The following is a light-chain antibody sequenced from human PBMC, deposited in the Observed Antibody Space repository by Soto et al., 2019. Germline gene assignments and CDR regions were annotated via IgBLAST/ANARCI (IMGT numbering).Light chain of an antibody. V-gene: IGKV1-39*01. CDR2: AAS. Sequence: DIQMTQSPSSLSASVGDRVTITCRTSQTISSYLHWYQQKPGKAPKLLIYAASSLQSGVPSRFSGSGSGTDFTLTISSLQPEDSATYYCQQSYNTPRTFGQGTKLEIK. J-gene: IGKJ2*01. CDR1: QTISSY. CDR3: QQSYNTPRT.